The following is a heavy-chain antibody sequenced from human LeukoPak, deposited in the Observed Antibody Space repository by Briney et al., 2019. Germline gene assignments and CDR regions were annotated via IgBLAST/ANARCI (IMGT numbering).Heavy chain of an antibody. V-gene: IGHV4-38-2*01. CDR3: ARLPNVTTPLVGS. J-gene: IGHJ5*02. Sequence: SETLSLTYAVSGYSISSGYYWGWNRQPPGKGLEWIGSIYHSGSTYYNPSLKSRVTISVDTSKNQFSLKLSSVTAADTAVYYCARLPNVTTPLVGSWGQGTLVTVSS. CDR2: IYHSGST. D-gene: IGHD2-15*01. CDR1: GYSISSGYY.